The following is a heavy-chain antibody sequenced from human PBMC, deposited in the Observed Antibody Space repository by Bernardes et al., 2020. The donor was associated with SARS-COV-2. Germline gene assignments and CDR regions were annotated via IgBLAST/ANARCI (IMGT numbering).Heavy chain of an antibody. D-gene: IGHD6-6*01. Sequence: GGSLRLSCAASGFTFSRYGMHWVRQAPGKGLEWVAIIWYDGNNIHFADSVKGRLAISRDNSKSTLYLQMHSLRAEDTAVYYCVRGLYSSSANYYYYGMDVWGQGTTVIVSS. CDR3: VRGLYSSSANYYYYGMDV. V-gene: IGHV3-33*01. J-gene: IGHJ6*02. CDR2: IWYDGNNI. CDR1: GFTFSRYG.